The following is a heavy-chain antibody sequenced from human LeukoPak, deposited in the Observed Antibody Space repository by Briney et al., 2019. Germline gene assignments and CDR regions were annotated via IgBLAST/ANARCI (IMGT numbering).Heavy chain of an antibody. CDR3: VRDGRFDSACFDS. V-gene: IGHV4-39*07. CDR1: GDPLNDNLYY. J-gene: IGHJ4*02. Sequence: SETLSLTCNVSGDPLNDNLYYWGWFRQSPGKGLEGIGAFYSSGSTSSHSSLKSRVTISVDTSRTQLSLKLDSVTDTDTAVYYCVRDGRFDSACFDSWGPGILVTVSS. D-gene: IGHD6-19*01. CDR2: FYSSGST.